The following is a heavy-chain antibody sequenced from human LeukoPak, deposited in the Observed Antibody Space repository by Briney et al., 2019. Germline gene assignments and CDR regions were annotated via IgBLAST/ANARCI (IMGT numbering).Heavy chain of an antibody. Sequence: GGSLRLSCAASGFTFNRDWTAWVRPAPGKGLEWVGNIKEDGSEKNYVDSVKGRFTISRDNAENSVYLQMNDLRAEDTGVYYCATKEPSTSGWSYWGRGTLVTVSS. CDR2: IKEDGSEK. J-gene: IGHJ4*02. CDR3: ATKEPSTSGWSY. V-gene: IGHV3-7*01. D-gene: IGHD6-19*01. CDR1: GFTFNRDW.